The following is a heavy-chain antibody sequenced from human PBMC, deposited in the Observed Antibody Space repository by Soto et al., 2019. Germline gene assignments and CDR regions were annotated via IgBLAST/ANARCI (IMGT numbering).Heavy chain of an antibody. CDR2: IYYSGGT. V-gene: IGHV4-39*01. Sequence: QLQLQESGPGLVKPSETLSLTCTVSGGSISSSSYYWGWIRQPPGKGLEWIGSIYYSGGTYYNPSLKGRVTISVDTSKNQFSLKLSSVTAADTAVYYCARPYYYDSSGYYYFDYWGQGTLVTVSS. J-gene: IGHJ4*02. CDR1: GGSISSSSYY. CDR3: ARPYYYDSSGYYYFDY. D-gene: IGHD3-22*01.